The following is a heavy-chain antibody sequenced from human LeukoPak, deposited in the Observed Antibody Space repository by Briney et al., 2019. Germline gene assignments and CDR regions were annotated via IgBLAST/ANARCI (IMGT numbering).Heavy chain of an antibody. CDR2: IDHRGDT. D-gene: IGHD1-1*01. CDR3: ARGPTISETGYFDF. CDR1: GGSFSRYY. Sequence: SETLSLTCAGYGGSFSRYYWSWIRQSPGKGLEWIAEIDHRGDTNYNPSVKSRVTISVDTSKNQFSLKVRSLSAADTAVYYCARGPTISETGYFDFWGEGALVTVSS. J-gene: IGHJ4*03. V-gene: IGHV4-34*01.